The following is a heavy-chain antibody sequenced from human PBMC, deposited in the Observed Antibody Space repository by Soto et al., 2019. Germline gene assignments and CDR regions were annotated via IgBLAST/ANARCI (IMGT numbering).Heavy chain of an antibody. CDR1: RGSISSGGYY. D-gene: IGHD3-10*01. CDR2: IYYSGST. J-gene: IGHJ4*02. V-gene: IGHV4-31*02. CDR3: ARDRRGCRGYDGSGSCGYFDY. Sequence: TLSLTCTVSRGSISSGGYYWSWIRQHPGKGLEWIGYIYYSGSTFYNPSLTSRATISVDTSKNQFSLKLSSVTAADTAVYYCARDRRGCRGYDGSGSCGYFDYWGRGTLVTVAS.